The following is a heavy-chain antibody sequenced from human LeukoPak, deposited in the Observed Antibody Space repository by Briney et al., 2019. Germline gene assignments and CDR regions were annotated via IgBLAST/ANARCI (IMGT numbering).Heavy chain of an antibody. J-gene: IGHJ4*02. D-gene: IGHD3-22*01. CDR1: GGSITSGGYS. Sequence: SETLSLTCAVSGGSITSGGYSWSWIRQPPGKGLEWIGYIYHSGSTYYNPSLKSRVTISVDRSKNQFSLKLSSVTAADTAVYCCARGGGYIPFDYWGQGTLVTVSS. CDR2: IYHSGST. CDR3: ARGGGYIPFDY. V-gene: IGHV4-30-2*01.